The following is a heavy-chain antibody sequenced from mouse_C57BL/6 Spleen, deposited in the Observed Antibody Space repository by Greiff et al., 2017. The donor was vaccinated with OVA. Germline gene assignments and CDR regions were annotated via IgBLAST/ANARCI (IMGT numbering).Heavy chain of an antibody. Sequence: EVKVVESGGGLVKPGGSLKLSCAASGFTFSSYAMSWVRQTPEKRLEWVATISDGGSYTYYPDNVKGRFTISRDNAKNNLYLQMSHLKSEDTAMYYCARDYDYDGGYAMDYWGQGTSVTVSS. V-gene: IGHV5-4*01. J-gene: IGHJ4*01. D-gene: IGHD2-4*01. CDR3: ARDYDYDGGYAMDY. CDR2: ISDGGSYT. CDR1: GFTFSSYA.